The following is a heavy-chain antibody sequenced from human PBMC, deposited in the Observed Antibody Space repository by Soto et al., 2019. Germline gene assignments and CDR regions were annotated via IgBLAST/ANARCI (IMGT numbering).Heavy chain of an antibody. J-gene: IGHJ6*02. Sequence: PSETLSLTCAVYGGSFSGYYWSWIRQPPGKGLERIGGINHSGSTNYNPSLKSRVTISVDTSKNQFSLKLSSVTAADTAVYYCARGYRGRSGMDVWGQGTTVTVSS. D-gene: IGHD1-26*01. CDR1: GGSFSGYY. CDR3: ARGYRGRSGMDV. CDR2: INHSGST. V-gene: IGHV4-34*01.